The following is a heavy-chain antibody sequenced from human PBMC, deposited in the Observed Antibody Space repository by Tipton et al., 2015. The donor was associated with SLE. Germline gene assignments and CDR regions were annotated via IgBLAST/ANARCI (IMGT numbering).Heavy chain of an antibody. J-gene: IGHJ3*02. D-gene: IGHD3-22*01. V-gene: IGHV3-23*03. CDR2: IYSDGSP. CDR3: AKVLRFDSAIPDAFDI. Sequence: SLRLSCAASGFTFSSYAMSWVRQAPGKGLEWVSVIYSDGSPYYADSVEGRFTISRDNSKNTLYLQMNSLRAEDTAVYYCAKVLRFDSAIPDAFDIWGQGRMVTVSS. CDR1: GFTFSSYA.